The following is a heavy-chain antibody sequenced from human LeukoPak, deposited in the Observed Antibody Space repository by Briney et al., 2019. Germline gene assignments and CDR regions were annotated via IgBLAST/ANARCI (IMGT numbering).Heavy chain of an antibody. V-gene: IGHV1-8*01. D-gene: IGHD2-2*02. CDR1: GYTFTSYD. CDR3: ARGEYCSSTSCYISSWGYTNWFDP. CDR2: MNPNSGNT. J-gene: IGHJ5*02. Sequence: GASVKVSCKASGYTFTSYDINWVRQATGQGLEWMGWMNPNSGNTGYAQKFQGRVTMTRNTSISTAYMELSSLRSEDTAVYYCARGEYCSSTSCYISSWGYTNWFDPWGQGTLVTVSS.